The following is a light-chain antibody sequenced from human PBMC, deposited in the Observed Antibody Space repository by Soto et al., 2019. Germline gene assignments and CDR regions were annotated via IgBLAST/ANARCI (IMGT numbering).Light chain of an antibody. J-gene: IGKJ1*01. V-gene: IGKV3-20*01. Sequence: EIVLTQSPGTLSLSPGERATLSCRASQSISNNFLAWYQQKPGQAPRLLIFGASDRATGIPDRFSGSGSGTDFTLTISRLEPEDFAVYYCQQYGSSQTFGQGTKVEIK. CDR3: QQYGSSQT. CDR2: GAS. CDR1: QSISNNF.